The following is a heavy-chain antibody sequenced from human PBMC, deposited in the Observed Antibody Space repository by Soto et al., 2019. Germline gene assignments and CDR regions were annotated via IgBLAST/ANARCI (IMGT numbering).Heavy chain of an antibody. Sequence: SETLSLTCTVSGGSISSGDYYWSWIRQPPGKGLEWIGYIYYSGSTYYNPSLKSRVAISVDTSKNQFSLKLSSVTAADTAVYYCARAMVVTQNWFDPWGQGTLVTVSS. J-gene: IGHJ5*02. CDR2: IYYSGST. CDR1: GGSISSGDYY. V-gene: IGHV4-30-4*01. CDR3: ARAMVVTQNWFDP. D-gene: IGHD2-21*02.